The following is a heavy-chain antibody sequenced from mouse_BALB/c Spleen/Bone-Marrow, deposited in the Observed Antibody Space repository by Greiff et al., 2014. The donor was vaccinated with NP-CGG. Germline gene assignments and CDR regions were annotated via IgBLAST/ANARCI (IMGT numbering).Heavy chain of an antibody. J-gene: IGHJ2*01. CDR2: IYPGDGDT. Sequence: QVQLQQSGAELARPGASVKLSCKASGYTFTSYWMQWVKQRPGQGLEWIGAIYPGDGDTRYTQKFKGKATLTADKSSSTAYMQLSSLASEDSAVYYCASYYDYGGRGYWGQGTTLTVSS. CDR1: GYTFTSYW. D-gene: IGHD2-4*01. V-gene: IGHV1-87*01. CDR3: ASYYDYGGRGY.